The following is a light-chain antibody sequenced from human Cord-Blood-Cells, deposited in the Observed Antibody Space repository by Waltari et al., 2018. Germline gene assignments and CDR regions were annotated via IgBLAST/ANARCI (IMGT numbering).Light chain of an antibody. CDR1: QRVSSN. V-gene: IGKV3-15*01. CDR2: AAS. J-gene: IGKJ2*01. CDR3: QQYNNWPPYT. Sequence: EIVMTQSPATLSVSPGDRATLSCRASQRVSSNLALYQQKPGQAPRLLIYAASTRSTGIPARFSGSRSGTAFTLTISSMQSEDFAVYYCQQYNNWPPYTFGQGTKLEIK.